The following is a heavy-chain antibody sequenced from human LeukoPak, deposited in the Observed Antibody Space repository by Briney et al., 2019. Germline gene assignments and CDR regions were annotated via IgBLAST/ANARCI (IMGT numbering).Heavy chain of an antibody. CDR1: GFTFSSHW. D-gene: IGHD1-1*01. CDR2: INSDGSIT. J-gene: IGHJ4*02. V-gene: IGHV3-74*01. CDR3: ARDYNWNPPDY. Sequence: GGSLRLSCAASGFTFSSHWMHWVRQAPGKGLVWVSRINSDGSITTYADSAQGRFTISRDNAKNTLYLQMNSLRVEDTAVYYCARDYNWNPPDYWGQGTLVTVSS.